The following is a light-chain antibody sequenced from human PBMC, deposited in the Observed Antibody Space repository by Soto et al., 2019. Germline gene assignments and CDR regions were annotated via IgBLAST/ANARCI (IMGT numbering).Light chain of an antibody. J-gene: IGKJ1*01. CDR1: QSIGDS. CDR3: QQYNGYSRT. CDR2: DVS. Sequence: DIQMTQSPSTLSASVGDRVTITCRASQSIGDSLAWYQQKPGKAPYLLISDVSSLERGFPSRFSGSGSGTEFTLTISSMQPDDFATFYCQQYNGYSRTFGQGTKVDI. V-gene: IGKV1-5*01.